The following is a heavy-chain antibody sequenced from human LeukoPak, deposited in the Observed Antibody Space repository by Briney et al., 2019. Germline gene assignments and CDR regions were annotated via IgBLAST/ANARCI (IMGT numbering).Heavy chain of an antibody. CDR1: GFTFSSYG. D-gene: IGHD5-24*01. J-gene: IGHJ6*02. CDR3: ARLDVDRYYYYGMDV. V-gene: IGHV3-30*03. CDR2: ISYDGSNK. Sequence: GALRLSCAASGFTFSSYGMHWVRQAPGKGLEWVAVISYDGSNKYYADSVKGRFTISRDNSKNTLYLQMNSLRAEDTAVYYCARLDVDRYYYYGMDVWGQGTTVTASS.